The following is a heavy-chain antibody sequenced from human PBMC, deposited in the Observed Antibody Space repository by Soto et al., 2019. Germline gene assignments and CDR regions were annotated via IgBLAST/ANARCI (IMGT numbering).Heavy chain of an antibody. V-gene: IGHV3-33*01. J-gene: IGHJ3*02. CDR1: GFSLSSYA. Sequence: QVQLLESGGGVVQPGGSLRLSCVASGFSLSSYAIHWVRQAPGKGLDWVAILWSNGATQYLADSVKGRFTISRDNSKRTVYLQMNSLRAEDPAVYYCARDPRGSGWALDIWGQGTLVAVSS. CDR2: LWSNGATQ. CDR3: ARDPRGSGWALDI. D-gene: IGHD3-10*01.